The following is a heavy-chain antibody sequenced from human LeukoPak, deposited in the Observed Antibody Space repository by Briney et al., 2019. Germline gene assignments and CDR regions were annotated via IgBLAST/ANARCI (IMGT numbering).Heavy chain of an antibody. CDR2: ISSSGSTI. D-gene: IGHD6-19*01. CDR3: ARGGRAQLAVAGTHNIDY. V-gene: IGHV3-48*03. CDR1: GFTFSSYE. Sequence: HLGGSLRLSCAASGFTFSSYEMNWVRQAPGKGLEWVSYISSSGSTIYYADSVKGRFTISRDNAKNSLYLQMNSLRAEDTAVYYCARGGRAQLAVAGTHNIDYWGQGTLVTVSS. J-gene: IGHJ4*02.